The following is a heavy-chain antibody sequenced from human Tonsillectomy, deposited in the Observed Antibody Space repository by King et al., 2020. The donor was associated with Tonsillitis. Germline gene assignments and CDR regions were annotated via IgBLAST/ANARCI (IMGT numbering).Heavy chain of an antibody. CDR3: ARSGDPLRDGFDI. V-gene: IGHV5-51*01. Sequence: QLVQSGAEVKKPGESLKISCKGSGYSFTNYWIGWVRQMPGKGLEWMGIIYPGDSDTRYSPSFQGQVTISGHKSISTAYLQWSSLKASDTAMYYCARSGDPLRDGFDIWGQGTMVSVSS. CDR2: IYPGDSDT. J-gene: IGHJ3*02. CDR1: GYSFTNYW. D-gene: IGHD7-27*01.